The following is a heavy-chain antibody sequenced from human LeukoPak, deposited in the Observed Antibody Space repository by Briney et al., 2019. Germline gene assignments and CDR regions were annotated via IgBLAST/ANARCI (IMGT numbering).Heavy chain of an antibody. CDR3: AKIRACTTTSCYRTYGTDV. Sequence: SGGSLRLSCAASGFTFSSYAMTWVRQAPGKGLEWVSVISSSGDSTYYADSVKGRFTISRDTSKNTLYLQMNSLRAEDTAVYYCAKIRACTTTSCYRTYGTDVWGQGTTVTVSS. CDR2: ISSSGDST. V-gene: IGHV3-23*01. D-gene: IGHD2-2*01. J-gene: IGHJ6*02. CDR1: GFTFSSYA.